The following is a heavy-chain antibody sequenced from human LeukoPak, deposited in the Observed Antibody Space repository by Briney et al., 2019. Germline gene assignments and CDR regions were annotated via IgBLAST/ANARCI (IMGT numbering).Heavy chain of an antibody. V-gene: IGHV3-66*01. CDR2: IYSGGST. Sequence: GGSLRLSCAASGFTVSSNYMSWVRQAPGKGLEWVSVIYSGGSTYYADSVKGRFTISRDNSRNTLYLQMNSLRAEDTAVYYCARVRAGTRSSDYWGQGTLVTVSS. J-gene: IGHJ4*02. CDR3: ARVRAGTRSSDY. CDR1: GFTVSSNY. D-gene: IGHD6-13*01.